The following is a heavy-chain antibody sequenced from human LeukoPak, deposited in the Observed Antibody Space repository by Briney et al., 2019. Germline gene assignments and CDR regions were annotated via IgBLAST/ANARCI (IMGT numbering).Heavy chain of an antibody. V-gene: IGHV3-23*01. CDR1: GFTVSSNY. D-gene: IGHD3-22*01. CDR2: ISRSGDST. Sequence: PGGSLRLSCAASGFTVSSNYMTWVRQAPGKGLEWVSSISRSGDSTYYADAVKGRFTISRDNSKNTLYLQMNSPRAEDTAVYFCAGPSSGYFDTWGQGTLVTASS. J-gene: IGHJ4*02. CDR3: AGPSSGYFDT.